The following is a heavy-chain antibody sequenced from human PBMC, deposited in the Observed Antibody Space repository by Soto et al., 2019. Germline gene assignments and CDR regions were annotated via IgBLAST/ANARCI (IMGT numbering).Heavy chain of an antibody. CDR1: GGAFSSYA. D-gene: IGHD3-10*01. Sequence: SVKGCFKASGGAFSSYAISWVRQAPGQGLEWIGGMIPIFGTANYAQKFQGRVTITADKSTSTAYMELSSLRSEDTAVYYCARDRSSYYGSGSYYKRDYYYYGMDVWGQGTTVTVSS. J-gene: IGHJ6*01. CDR2: MIPIFGTA. CDR3: ARDRSSYYGSGSYYKRDYYYYGMDV. V-gene: IGHV1-69*06.